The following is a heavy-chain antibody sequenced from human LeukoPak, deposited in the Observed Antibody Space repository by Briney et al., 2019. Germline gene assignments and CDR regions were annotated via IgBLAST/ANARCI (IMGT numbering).Heavy chain of an antibody. CDR1: GYTFTGYY. CDR3: ARTTPLLTYYYYMDV. V-gene: IGHV1-2*02. CDR2: INPNSGGT. D-gene: IGHD2-21*02. J-gene: IGHJ6*03. Sequence: ASVKVSCTASGYTFTGYYMHWVRQAPGQGLEWMGWINPNSGGTNYAQKFQGRVTMTRDTSISTAYMELSRLRSDDTAVYYCARTTPLLTYYYYMDVWGKGTTVTISS.